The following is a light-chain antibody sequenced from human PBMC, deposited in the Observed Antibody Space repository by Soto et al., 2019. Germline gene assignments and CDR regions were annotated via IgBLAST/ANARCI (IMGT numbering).Light chain of an antibody. J-gene: IGKJ1*01. V-gene: IGKV1-5*01. CDR1: QGIGND. CDR2: DAS. Sequence: DIQMTQSPSILFGSVGDRVTITCRASQGIGNDLGWYQQKPGKDPKLLIYDASSLESGVPSRFSGIGSGTELTLTLTSLQPDDGETYDGQQYNSYTWTFGQGTKVEI. CDR3: QQYNSYTWT.